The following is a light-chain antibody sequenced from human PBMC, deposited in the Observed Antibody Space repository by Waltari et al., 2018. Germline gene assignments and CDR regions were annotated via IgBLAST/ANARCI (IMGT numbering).Light chain of an antibody. CDR2: NDN. CDR3: AAWDGSLNGYV. CDR1: SSNIGRNA. V-gene: IGLV1-44*01. Sequence: QSVLTQPPSASGTPGQRVTISCSGSSSNIGRNAVSWYQHLPGTAPKLVIYNDNERPSGVPDRFSGSKSGTSASLAISGLQSEDEADYYCAAWDGSLNGYVFGIGTKVTAL. J-gene: IGLJ1*01.